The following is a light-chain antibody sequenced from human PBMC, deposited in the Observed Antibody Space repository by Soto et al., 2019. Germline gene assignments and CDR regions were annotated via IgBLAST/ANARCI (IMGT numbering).Light chain of an antibody. CDR3: QHYNDGHIT. Sequence: EIVMTQSPATLSVSPGQRATLSCRSSQSVSSDLAWYQQKPGQAPRLLIYGASTRATGIPARFSGSGSGTEFPLTISSLQSEDFEDYYCQHYNDGHITFGPGTKVDIK. CDR1: QSVSSD. V-gene: IGKV3-15*01. CDR2: GAS. J-gene: IGKJ3*01.